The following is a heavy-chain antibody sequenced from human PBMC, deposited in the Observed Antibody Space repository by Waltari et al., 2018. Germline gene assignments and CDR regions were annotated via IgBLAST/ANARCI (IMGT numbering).Heavy chain of an antibody. CDR3: ARALLWFGELFRYFDY. V-gene: IGHV1-69*01. CDR1: GGTFSSYA. CDR2: IIPIFGTA. J-gene: IGHJ4*02. D-gene: IGHD3-10*01. Sequence: QVQLVQSGAEVKKPGSSVKVSCKASGGTFSSYAISCVRQATGQGLEWMGGIIPIFGTANYAQKFQGRVTITADESTSTSYMELSSLRSEDTAVYYCARALLWFGELFRYFDYWGQGTLVTVSS.